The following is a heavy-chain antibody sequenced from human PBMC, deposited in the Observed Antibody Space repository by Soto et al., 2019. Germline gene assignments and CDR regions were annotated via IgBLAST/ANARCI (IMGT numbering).Heavy chain of an antibody. CDR1: GFTFSSYA. CDR3: AKSPSKVVTALNPGEDV. Sequence: LRLSCAASGFTFSSYAMSWVRQAPGKGLEWVSAISGSGGSTYYADSVKGRFTISRDNSKNTLYLQMNSLRAEDTAVYYCAKSPSKVVTALNPGEDVWGQGTTVTVSS. D-gene: IGHD2-21*02. V-gene: IGHV3-23*01. J-gene: IGHJ6*02. CDR2: ISGSGGST.